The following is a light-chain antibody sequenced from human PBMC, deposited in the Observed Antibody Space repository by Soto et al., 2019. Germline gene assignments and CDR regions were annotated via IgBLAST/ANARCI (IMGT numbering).Light chain of an antibody. CDR1: QSVNSK. CDR3: QQYNNWPPLT. CDR2: GAS. Sequence: EIVMTQSPATLSVSPGERATLSCRASQSVNSKLAWYQQKPGQAPRLLMYGASIRATGFPDRFSGSGSGTEFTLTISSLQSEDFAVYYCQQYNNWPPLTFGGGTK. V-gene: IGKV3-15*01. J-gene: IGKJ4*01.